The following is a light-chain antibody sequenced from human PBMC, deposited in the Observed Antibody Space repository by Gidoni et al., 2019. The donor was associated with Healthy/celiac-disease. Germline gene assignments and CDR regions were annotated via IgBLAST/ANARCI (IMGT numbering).Light chain of an antibody. CDR3: QQYNSYPYT. CDR1: QSISSW. CDR2: KAS. V-gene: IGKV1-5*03. Sequence: DIQMTQSPSTLSASVGDRVTITCRASQSISSWLAWYQQKPGKAPKLLIYKASSLESGVPSRFSGSGSGTEFTLTISSLQPDDFASYYCQQYNSYPYTFGQGTKLEIK. J-gene: IGKJ2*01.